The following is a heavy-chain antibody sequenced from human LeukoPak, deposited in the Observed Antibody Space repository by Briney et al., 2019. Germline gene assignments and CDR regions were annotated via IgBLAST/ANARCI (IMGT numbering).Heavy chain of an antibody. CDR2: IKQDGSEK. CDR3: AKDVIVVVSYFDY. J-gene: IGHJ4*02. CDR1: GFIFSNYW. D-gene: IGHD3-22*01. Sequence: GGSLRLSCAASGFIFSNYWMSWVRQAPGKGLERVPNIKQDGSEKYYVDSVKGRFTISRDNSKNTLYLQMNSLRAEDTAVYYCAKDVIVVVSYFDYWGQGTLVTVSS. V-gene: IGHV3-7*03.